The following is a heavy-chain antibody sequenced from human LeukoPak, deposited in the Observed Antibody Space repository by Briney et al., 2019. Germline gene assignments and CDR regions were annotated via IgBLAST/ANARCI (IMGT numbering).Heavy chain of an antibody. Sequence: PGGSRRLSCAASGFSFSTYSMNWVRQAPGKGLEWVSSISSSSSYIYYADSVRGRFTISRDNAKNSLYLQMNSLRAEDTAVYFCARDNYYGDYTIDYWGQGTLVTVSS. CDR3: ARDNYYGDYTIDY. CDR2: ISSSSSYI. J-gene: IGHJ4*02. V-gene: IGHV3-21*01. CDR1: GFSFSTYS. D-gene: IGHD4-17*01.